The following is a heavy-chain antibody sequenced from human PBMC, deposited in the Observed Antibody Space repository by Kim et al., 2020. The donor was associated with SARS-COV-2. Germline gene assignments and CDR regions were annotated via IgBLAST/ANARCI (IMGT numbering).Heavy chain of an antibody. J-gene: IGHJ4*02. CDR3: AKVRAQLRYFDWLPPFDY. CDR2: ISGSGGST. V-gene: IGHV3-23*01. Sequence: GGSLRLSCAASGFTFSSYAMSWVRQAPGKGLEWVSAISGSGGSTYYADSVKGRFTISRDNSKNTLYLQMNSLRAEDTAVYYCAKVRAQLRYFDWLPPFDYWGQGTLVTVSS. CDR1: GFTFSSYA. D-gene: IGHD3-9*01.